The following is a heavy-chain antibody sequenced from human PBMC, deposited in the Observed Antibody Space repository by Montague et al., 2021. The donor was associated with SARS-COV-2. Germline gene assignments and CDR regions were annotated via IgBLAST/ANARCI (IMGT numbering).Heavy chain of an antibody. CDR3: ASFGPYYGSGSYYNGGMDV. D-gene: IGHD3-10*01. CDR1: GGSISSSNW. J-gene: IGHJ6*02. Sequence: SETLSLTCAVSGGSISSSNWWSWVRQPPGKGLEWIGEIYHSGSTNYNPSLKSRVTISVDKSKNQFSLKLSSVTAADTAVYYCASFGPYYGSGSYYNGGMDVWGQGTTVTVSS. CDR2: IYHSGST. V-gene: IGHV4-4*02.